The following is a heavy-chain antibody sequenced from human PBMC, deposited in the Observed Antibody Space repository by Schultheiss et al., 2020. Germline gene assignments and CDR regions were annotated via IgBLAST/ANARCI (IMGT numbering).Heavy chain of an antibody. D-gene: IGHD1-26*01. CDR3: ASIDPTDGAPGDY. CDR1: GGTFSSYA. Sequence: SVKVSCKASGGTFSSYAISWVRQARGQGLEWMGGIIPMFGTANYAQKFQGRVTITADESTSTAYMELSSLRSEDTAVYYCASIDPTDGAPGDYWGQGTLVTVSS. V-gene: IGHV1-69*13. CDR2: IIPMFGTA. J-gene: IGHJ4*02.